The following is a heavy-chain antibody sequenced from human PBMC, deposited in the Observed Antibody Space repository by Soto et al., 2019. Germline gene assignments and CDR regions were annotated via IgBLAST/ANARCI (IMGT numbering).Heavy chain of an antibody. CDR2: ISYDGSNK. CDR1: GFTFSSYG. Sequence: PGGSLRLSCAASGFTFSSYGMHWVRQAPGKGLEWVAVISYDGSNKYYADPVKGRFTISRDNSKNTLYPQMNSLRAEDTAVYYCAKRDDYGDYPFDYWGQGTLVTVSS. CDR3: AKRDDYGDYPFDY. D-gene: IGHD4-17*01. V-gene: IGHV3-30*18. J-gene: IGHJ4*02.